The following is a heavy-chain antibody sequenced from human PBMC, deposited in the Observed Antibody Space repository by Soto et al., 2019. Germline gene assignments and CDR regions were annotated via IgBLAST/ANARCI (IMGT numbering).Heavy chain of an antibody. J-gene: IGHJ6*02. CDR3: ARDRWDSSSEVLIIYYYYGMDV. CDR2: IIPIFGTA. D-gene: IGHD6-6*01. CDR1: GGTFSSYA. Sequence: GASVKVSCKASGGTFSSYAISWVRQAPGQGLEWMGGIIPIFGTANYAQKFQGRVTISRDNSKNTLYLQMNSLRAEDTAVYYCARDRWDSSSEVLIIYYYYGMDVWGQGTTVTVSS. V-gene: IGHV1-69*05.